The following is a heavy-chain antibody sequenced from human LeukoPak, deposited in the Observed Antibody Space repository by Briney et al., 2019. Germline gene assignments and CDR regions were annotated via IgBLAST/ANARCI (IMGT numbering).Heavy chain of an antibody. D-gene: IGHD2-2*02. J-gene: IGHJ5*02. CDR3: ARVASKSSNVIVPVAIRGGYNWFDP. CDR1: GYTFTSYD. Sequence: ASVKVSCKASGYTFTSYDINWVRQAPGQGLEWMGWMNPNSGNTGYAQRFQGRLTMTGNTSISTAYMELSSLRSEDTAVYYCARVASKSSNVIVPVAIRGGYNWFDPWGQGTLVTVSS. V-gene: IGHV1-8*01. CDR2: MNPNSGNT.